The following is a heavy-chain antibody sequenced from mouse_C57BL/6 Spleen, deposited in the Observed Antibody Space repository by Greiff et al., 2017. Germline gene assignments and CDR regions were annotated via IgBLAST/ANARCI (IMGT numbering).Heavy chain of an antibody. D-gene: IGHD2-1*01. CDR2: ISDGGSYT. J-gene: IGHJ2*01. Sequence: EVMLVESGGGLVKPGGSLKLSCAASGFTFSSYAMSWVRQTPEKRLEWVATISDGGSYTYYPDNVKGRFTISRDNAKNNLYLQMSHLKSEDTAMYYCARDEGNYDFDYWGQGTTLTVSS. CDR1: GFTFSSYA. CDR3: ARDEGNYDFDY. V-gene: IGHV5-4*03.